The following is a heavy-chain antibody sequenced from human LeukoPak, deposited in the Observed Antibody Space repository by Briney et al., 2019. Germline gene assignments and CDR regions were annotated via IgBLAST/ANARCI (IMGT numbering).Heavy chain of an antibody. CDR1: GGPFSGYY. CDR2: INHSGST. J-gene: IGHJ5*02. V-gene: IGHV4-34*01. CDR3: ARASIVGKRFDP. Sequence: PSETLSLTCAVYGGPFSGYYWSWIRQPPGKGLEWIGEINHSGSTNYNPSLKSRVTVSVDTSKNQFSLKLSSVTAADTAVYYCARASIVGKRFDPWGQGTLVTVSS. D-gene: IGHD3-22*01.